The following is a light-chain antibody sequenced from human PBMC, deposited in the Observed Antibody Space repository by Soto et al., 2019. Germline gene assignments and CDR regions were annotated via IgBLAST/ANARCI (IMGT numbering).Light chain of an antibody. J-gene: IGLJ2*01. CDR3: SSYTSSRTYVV. CDR1: SSDVGGYNY. CDR2: EVS. V-gene: IGLV2-14*01. Sequence: QSVLTQPASVSGSPGQSITISCTGTSSDVGGYNYVSWYQQHPGKAPKFMIYEVSNRPSGVSNRFSGSKSGNTASLTISGLQAEDEADYYCSSYTSSRTYVVFGGGTKATVL.